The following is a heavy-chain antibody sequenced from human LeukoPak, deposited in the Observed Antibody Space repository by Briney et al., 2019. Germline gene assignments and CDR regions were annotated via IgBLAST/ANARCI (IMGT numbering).Heavy chain of an antibody. V-gene: IGHV3-74*01. Sequence: GGSLRLSCAASGFTFSSYWMHWVRQAPGKGLVWVSLINSDGSTTTYADSVKGRFTISRDNAKNTLYLQMNSLRAEGTAVYYCARGTNDFWDWGQGTLVTVSS. CDR3: ARGTNDFWD. CDR2: INSDGSTT. CDR1: GFTFSSYW. J-gene: IGHJ4*02. D-gene: IGHD3-3*01.